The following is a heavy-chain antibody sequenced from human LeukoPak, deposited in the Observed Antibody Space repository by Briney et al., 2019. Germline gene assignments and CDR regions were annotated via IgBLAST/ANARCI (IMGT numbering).Heavy chain of an antibody. V-gene: IGHV4-59*01. CDR3: ARGTKTGYTGYDWNY. CDR1: GGSISSYY. D-gene: IGHD5-12*01. J-gene: IGHJ4*02. CDR2: IYDIGST. Sequence: SETLSLTCTVSGGSISSYYWSWIRQPPGKGLEWIGYIYDIGSTSYNPSLKSRVTISVDTSSNQFSLMRTSVTAADTAVYYCARGTKTGYTGYDWNYWGQGSLVSVSS.